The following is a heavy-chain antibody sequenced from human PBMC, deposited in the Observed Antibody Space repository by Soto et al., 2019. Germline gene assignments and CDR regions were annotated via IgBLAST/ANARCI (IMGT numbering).Heavy chain of an antibody. CDR2: VHHAGST. D-gene: IGHD6-13*01. CDR3: ARSTEATGTLKY. V-gene: IGHV4-38-2*02. CDR1: GDSITNGYY. J-gene: IGHJ4*02. Sequence: NPSETLSLTCTVSGDSITNGYYLGWIRQPPGRGLEWIASVHHAGSTFYSPSLMRRVTISVDRSKNQFSLKVTSVTVADTAVYYCARSTEATGTLKYWGQGALVTVSS.